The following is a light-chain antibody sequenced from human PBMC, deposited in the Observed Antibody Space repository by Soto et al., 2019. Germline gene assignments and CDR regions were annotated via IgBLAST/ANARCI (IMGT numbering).Light chain of an antibody. V-gene: IGKV3-20*01. CDR2: GAS. CDR1: QSVSSSY. CDR3: QQYGSSPWT. J-gene: IGKJ1*01. Sequence: ILMTQSPATLSVSPGERATLSCRASQSVSSSYLAWYQQKPGQAPRPLIYGASSRAIGIPDRFSGSGSGTDFTLTISRLEPEDFAVYYCQQYGSSPWTFGQGTKV.